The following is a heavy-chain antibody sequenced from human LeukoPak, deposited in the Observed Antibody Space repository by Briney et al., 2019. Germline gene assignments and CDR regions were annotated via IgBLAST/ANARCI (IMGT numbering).Heavy chain of an antibody. CDR3: ASLYSSSSEGDY. J-gene: IGHJ4*02. V-gene: IGHV4-39*07. CDR1: GSSISSSSYY. Sequence: SETLSLTCTVSGSSISSSSYYWGWIRQPPGKGLEWIGSIYYSGSTYYNPSLKSRVTISVDTSKNQFSLKLSSVTAADTAVYYCASLYSSSSEGDYWGQGTLVTVSS. D-gene: IGHD6-6*01. CDR2: IYYSGST.